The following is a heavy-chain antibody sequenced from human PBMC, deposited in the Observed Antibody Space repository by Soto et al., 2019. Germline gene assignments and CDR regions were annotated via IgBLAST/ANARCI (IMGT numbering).Heavy chain of an antibody. Sequence: QVQLVQSGAEVKKPGSSVKVSCKASGGTFSSYAISWVRQAPGQGLEWMGGIIPIFGTANYAQKFQGRVGLTASESTSTAYMELTSLRSEDTAVYYCARGKYYEFGSGTNYYYYCMDVWGQGTTVTVSS. CDR1: GGTFSSYA. J-gene: IGHJ6*02. CDR3: ARGKYYEFGSGTNYYYYCMDV. CDR2: IIPIFGTA. V-gene: IGHV1-69*12. D-gene: IGHD3-3*01.